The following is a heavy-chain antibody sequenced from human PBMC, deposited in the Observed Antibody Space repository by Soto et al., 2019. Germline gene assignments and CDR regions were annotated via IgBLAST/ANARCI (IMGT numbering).Heavy chain of an antibody. Sequence: ASVKVSCKASGYTFTGHYIHWVRQAPEQGPEWMGEIGPESGATRYAQKFQGRVTMTRDTSITTVYLELKNLSPDDTAVYYCGRGRSGQIVVFYWGQGTPVTVSS. V-gene: IGHV1-2*02. CDR2: IGPESGAT. CDR3: GRGRSGQIVVFY. CDR1: GYTFTGHY. J-gene: IGHJ4*02. D-gene: IGHD1-26*01.